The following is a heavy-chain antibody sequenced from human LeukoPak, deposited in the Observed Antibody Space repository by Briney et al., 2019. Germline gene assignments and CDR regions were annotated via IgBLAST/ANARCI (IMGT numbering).Heavy chain of an antibody. V-gene: IGHV4-4*07. J-gene: IGHJ6*02. CDR2: IYTSGST. Sequence: SETLSLTCTVSGGSISSYYWSWIRQPAGKGLEWIGRIYTSGSTNYNPSLKSRVTMSVDTSKNQFSLKLSSVTAADMAVYYCATSGTYGDVNYYYYGMDVWGQGTTVTVSS. D-gene: IGHD4-17*01. CDR3: ATSGTYGDVNYYYYGMDV. CDR1: GGSISSYY.